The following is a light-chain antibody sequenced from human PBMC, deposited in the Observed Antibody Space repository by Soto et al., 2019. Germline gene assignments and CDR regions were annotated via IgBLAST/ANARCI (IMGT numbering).Light chain of an antibody. Sequence: QSALTQPRSVSGAPGQSVTISCSGTSSNLGGYNYVSWYQHHPGKAPKLIIYDVTLRPSGVPDRFSGSKSGNAASLTISGLQAEDEADYYCCSYAGSFTWVFGGGTKVTVL. CDR1: SSNLGGYNY. J-gene: IGLJ3*02. CDR3: CSYAGSFTWV. CDR2: DVT. V-gene: IGLV2-11*01.